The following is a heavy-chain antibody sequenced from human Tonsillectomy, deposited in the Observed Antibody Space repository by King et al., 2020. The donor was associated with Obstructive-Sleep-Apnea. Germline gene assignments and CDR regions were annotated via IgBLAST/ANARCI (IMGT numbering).Heavy chain of an antibody. J-gene: IGHJ4*02. Sequence: VQLVESGAEVKKPGASVKVSCKASGYTFTGYYMHWVRQAPGQGLEWMGWINPDTGDTNFAQNFKGRVTMTRDTSISTAYMELSRLRSDDTAVYYCARNSGYDYYLDYWGQGTLATVSS. CDR1: GYTFTGYY. CDR2: INPDTGDT. CDR3: ARNSGYDYYLDY. D-gene: IGHD5-12*01. V-gene: IGHV1-2*02.